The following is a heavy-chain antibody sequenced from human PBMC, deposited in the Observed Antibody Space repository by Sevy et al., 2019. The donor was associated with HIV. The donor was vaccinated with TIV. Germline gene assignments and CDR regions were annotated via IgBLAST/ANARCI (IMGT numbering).Heavy chain of an antibody. J-gene: IGHJ6*02. CDR2: IVYSGTT. CDR1: GDSIGSSYY. CDR3: GRGGGGDNGYYYSYYGMDV. D-gene: IGHD6-25*01. Sequence: SETLSLTCTVSGDSIGSSYYWNWIRQSPGKGLEWIGYIVYSGTTNYNPSLKNRVTVSLDTSKNHFSLELTSVTAAETAVYYCGRGGGGDNGYYYSYYGMDVWGQGTTVTVSS. V-gene: IGHV4-59*13.